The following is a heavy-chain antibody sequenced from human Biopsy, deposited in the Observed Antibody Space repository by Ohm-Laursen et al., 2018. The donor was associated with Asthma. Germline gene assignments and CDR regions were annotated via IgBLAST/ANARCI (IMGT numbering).Heavy chain of an antibody. D-gene: IGHD4-23*01. J-gene: IGHJ3*02. CDR1: GFTFSSYG. CDR2: ISYDGSNK. Sequence: RSLRLSCSASGFTFSSYGMHWVRQAPGKGLEWVALISYDGSNKYYADSVKGRFTISRDNSKNTLYLQMNSLRAEDTAVYYCARGNHHLDYGGNSGAFDIWGQGTMVTVSS. CDR3: ARGNHHLDYGGNSGAFDI. V-gene: IGHV3-30*03.